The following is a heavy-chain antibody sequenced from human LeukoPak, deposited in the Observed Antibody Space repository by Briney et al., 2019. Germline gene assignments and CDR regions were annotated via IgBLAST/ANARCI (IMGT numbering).Heavy chain of an antibody. CDR1: GGSISSYY. CDR2: IYYSGST. J-gene: IGHJ3*02. Sequence: SETLSLTCTVSGGSISSYYWSWIRQPPGKGLEWIGYIYYSGSTNYNPSLKSRATISVDTSKNQFSLKLSSVTAADTAVYYCARQSYDSSGDAFDIWGQGTMVTVSS. V-gene: IGHV4-59*08. D-gene: IGHD3-22*01. CDR3: ARQSYDSSGDAFDI.